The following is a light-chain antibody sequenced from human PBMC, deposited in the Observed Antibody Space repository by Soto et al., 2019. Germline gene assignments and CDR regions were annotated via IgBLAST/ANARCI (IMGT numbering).Light chain of an antibody. V-gene: IGLV2-23*01. J-gene: IGLJ3*02. Sequence: QSALNQPASVSGSPGQSITISCSGTSSDVGSYNLVSWYQQHPGKAPKLMIYEGSKRPSGVSNRFSGSKSGNTASLTISGLPAEEEADYYCGSDAGSRLFGGGTKLTVL. CDR3: GSDAGSRL. CDR2: EGS. CDR1: SSDVGSYNL.